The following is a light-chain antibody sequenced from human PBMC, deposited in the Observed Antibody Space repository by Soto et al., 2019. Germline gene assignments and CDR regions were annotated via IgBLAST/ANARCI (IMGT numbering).Light chain of an antibody. Sequence: QSVLTQPPSASGSPGQSVTISCTGTSSDVGGYNYVSWYQQNPGKVPKLMIYEVNKRPSGVPDRFSGSKSGNTASLTVSWLQAEDEADYYGTSDAGGNNVFGTGTKLTVL. J-gene: IGLJ1*01. CDR2: EVN. CDR3: TSDAGGNNV. CDR1: SSDVGGYNY. V-gene: IGLV2-8*01.